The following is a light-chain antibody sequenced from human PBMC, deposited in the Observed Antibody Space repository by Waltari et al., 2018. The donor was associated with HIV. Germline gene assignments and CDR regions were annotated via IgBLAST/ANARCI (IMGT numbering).Light chain of an antibody. Sequence: QSVLTQSPSVSEAPGQRVTISCSGSNSNIGSHAVTWYRQSPGKPPKLLFYHDDLILSGVSDRLSASKSGTSASLAINDLQSEDESLYYCATWDDGLNALLFGGGTKVTVL. CDR3: ATWDDGLNALL. J-gene: IGLJ2*01. CDR2: HDD. V-gene: IGLV1-36*01. CDR1: NSNIGSHA.